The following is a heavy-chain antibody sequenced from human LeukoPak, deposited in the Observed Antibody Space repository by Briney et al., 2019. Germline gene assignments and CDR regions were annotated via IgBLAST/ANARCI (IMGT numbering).Heavy chain of an antibody. CDR1: GFTFSDYN. V-gene: IGHV3-11*01. J-gene: IGHJ4*02. D-gene: IGHD1-26*01. Sequence: GGSLRLSCAASGFTFSDYNMRWIRQAPGKGLEWVSSISRSGSTKYYADSVKGRFTISRDNAKNSLFLQMNSLRAEDTAVYYCARGIVGANVGYWGQGTLVTVSS. CDR2: ISRSGSTK. CDR3: ARGIVGANVGY.